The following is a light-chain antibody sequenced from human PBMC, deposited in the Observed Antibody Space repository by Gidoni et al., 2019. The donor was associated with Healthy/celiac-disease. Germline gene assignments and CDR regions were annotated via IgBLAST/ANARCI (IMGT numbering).Light chain of an antibody. Sequence: IVLTQSPATLSLSPGERATLSCRASQSVSSYLAWYQQKPGQAPRLLIYDASNRATGIPARFSGSGYGTDFTLTIRSLEPEDFAVYYCQQRSNWRGITFGPGTKVDIK. CDR3: QQRSNWRGIT. V-gene: IGKV3-11*01. CDR2: DAS. CDR1: QSVSSY. J-gene: IGKJ3*01.